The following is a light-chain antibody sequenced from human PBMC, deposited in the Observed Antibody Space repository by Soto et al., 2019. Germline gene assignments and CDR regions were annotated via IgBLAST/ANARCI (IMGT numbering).Light chain of an antibody. Sequence: EVVLTQSPGTLSLSPGERATLSCRASQSVSNNYLAWYQEKPGQSPKLLIFGSSDSTTGIPDRFSGSGSGTDFTLTIGSLEPEDFEVYYCQQYGSTPPYTFGQGTKLEIK. J-gene: IGKJ2*01. CDR3: QQYGSTPPYT. CDR2: GSS. CDR1: QSVSNNY. V-gene: IGKV3-20*01.